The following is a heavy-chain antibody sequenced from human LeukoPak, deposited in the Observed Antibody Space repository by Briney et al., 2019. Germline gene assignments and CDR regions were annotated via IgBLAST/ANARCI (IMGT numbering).Heavy chain of an antibody. CDR3: AKTLFQHCSSTNCSNDY. V-gene: IGHV3-23*01. D-gene: IGHD2-2*01. CDR1: GFTFSSYA. J-gene: IGHJ4*02. Sequence: PGGSLRLSRAASGFTFSSYAMSWVRQAPGKGLEWVSAISGSGGSTYYADSVKGRFTISRDNSKNTLYLQMNGLRAEGTAVYYCAKTLFQHCSSTNCSNDYWGQGTLVTVSS. CDR2: ISGSGGST.